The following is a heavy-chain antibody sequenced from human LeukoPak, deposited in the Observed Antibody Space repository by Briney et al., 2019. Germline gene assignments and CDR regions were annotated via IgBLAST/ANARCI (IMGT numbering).Heavy chain of an antibody. J-gene: IGHJ5*02. CDR1: GFSFSSYW. D-gene: IGHD3-3*01. CDR2: IKQDGSEK. CDR3: ARDRVVTTIFGVLTA. Sequence: GGSLRLSCAASGFSFSSYWMSWVRQAPGKGLEWVANIKQDGSEKNYVGSVKGRFTISRDNANNSLYLQVNSLRAEDTAVYYCARDRVVTTIFGVLTAWGQGTLVTVSS. V-gene: IGHV3-7*01.